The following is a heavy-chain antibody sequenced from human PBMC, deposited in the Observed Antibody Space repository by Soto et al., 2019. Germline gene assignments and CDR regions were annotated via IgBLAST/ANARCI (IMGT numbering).Heavy chain of an antibody. CDR3: AKEHYYDSSGYLGTFDY. D-gene: IGHD3-22*01. V-gene: IGHV3-30*18. CDR2: ISYDGSNK. CDR1: GFTFGAYV. J-gene: IGHJ4*02. Sequence: PGGSLRLSCAASGFTFGAYVMHWVRQAPGKGLEWVAVISYDGSNKYYADSVKGRFTISRDNSKNTLYLQMNSLRAEDTAVYYCAKEHYYDSSGYLGTFDYWGQGTLVTVSS.